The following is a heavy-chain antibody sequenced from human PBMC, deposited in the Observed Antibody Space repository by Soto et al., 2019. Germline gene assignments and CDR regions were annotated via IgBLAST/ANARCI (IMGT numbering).Heavy chain of an antibody. J-gene: IGHJ4*02. CDR2: IIPIFGTA. CDR3: ASPLAGTTSDFDY. CDR1: GGTFSSYA. Sequence: SVKVSCKASGGTFSSYAISWVRQASGQGLEWMGGIIPIFGTANYAQKFQGRVTITADKSTSTAYMELSSLRSEDTAVYYCASPLAGTTSDFDYWGQGTLVTVSS. D-gene: IGHD1-7*01. V-gene: IGHV1-69*06.